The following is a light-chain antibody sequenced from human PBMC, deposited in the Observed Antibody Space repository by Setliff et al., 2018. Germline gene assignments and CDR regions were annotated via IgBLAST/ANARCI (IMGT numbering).Light chain of an antibody. J-gene: IGLJ2*01. CDR3: LSYTSETTHAL. CDR2: EVT. CDR1: IGDVGGYNY. V-gene: IGLV2-14*03. Sequence: QSALTQPASVSGSPGQSITISCSGTIGDVGGYNYVSWYQQHPGKAPKLMIYEVTKRPSGVSDRFSGSKSGNTASLTISGLQAEDEADYYCLSYTSETTHALFAGGTQLTVL.